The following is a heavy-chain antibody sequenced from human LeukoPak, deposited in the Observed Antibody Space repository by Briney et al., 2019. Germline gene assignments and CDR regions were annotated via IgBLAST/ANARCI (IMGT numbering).Heavy chain of an antibody. Sequence: GESLKISCKGSGYSFTSYWIGWVRQMPGKGLEWMGIIYPGDPDTRYSPSFQGQVTISADKSISTAYLQWNSLRAEDTAVYYCASRWGRYDSNLHWYFDLWGRGTLVTVSS. D-gene: IGHD3-22*01. CDR3: ASRWGRYDSNLHWYFDL. CDR2: IYPGDPDT. V-gene: IGHV5-51*01. J-gene: IGHJ2*01. CDR1: GYSFTSYW.